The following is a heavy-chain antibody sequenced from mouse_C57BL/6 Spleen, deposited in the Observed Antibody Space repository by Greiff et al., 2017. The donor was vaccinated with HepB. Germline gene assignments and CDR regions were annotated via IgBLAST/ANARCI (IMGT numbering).Heavy chain of an antibody. CDR1: GFSLTSYG. Sequence: VQLQESGPGLVQPSQSLSITCTVSGFSLTSYGVHWVRQSPGKGLEWLGVIWSGGSTDYNAAFISRLSISKDNSKSQVFFKMNSLQADDTAIYYCARSYYDYPDWYFDVWGTGTTVTVSS. J-gene: IGHJ1*03. D-gene: IGHD2-4*01. CDR2: IWSGGST. CDR3: ARSYYDYPDWYFDV. V-gene: IGHV2-2*01.